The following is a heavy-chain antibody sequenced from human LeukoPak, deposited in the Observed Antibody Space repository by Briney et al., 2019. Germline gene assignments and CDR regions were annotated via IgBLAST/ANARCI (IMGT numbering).Heavy chain of an antibody. J-gene: IGHJ3*02. Sequence: SETLSLTCTVSGGSISSYYWTWIRQPPGKGLEWIGYIYDSGRTNYNPSLKSRVTISVDTSKNQFSLKLSSVTAADTAVYYCARLLDYYGSGSYYADDAFDIWGQGTMVTVSS. CDR3: ARLLDYYGSGSYYADDAFDI. CDR1: GGSISSYY. V-gene: IGHV4-59*08. CDR2: IYDSGRT. D-gene: IGHD3-10*01.